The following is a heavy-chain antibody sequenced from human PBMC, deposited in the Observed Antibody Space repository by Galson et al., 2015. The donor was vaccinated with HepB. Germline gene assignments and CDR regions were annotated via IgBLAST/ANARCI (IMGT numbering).Heavy chain of an antibody. D-gene: IGHD3-9*01. Sequence: SLRLSCAASGFTFRSHGMHWVRQAPGKGLEWVALIWYGGNDDFYTDSVKGRFTISRDNSKNMLYLQMNSLRAEDTAVFYCAKATNVLRYLPGWGQGTLVTVSS. V-gene: IGHV3-33*06. J-gene: IGHJ4*02. CDR1: GFTFRSHG. CDR3: AKATNVLRYLPG. CDR2: IWYGGNDD.